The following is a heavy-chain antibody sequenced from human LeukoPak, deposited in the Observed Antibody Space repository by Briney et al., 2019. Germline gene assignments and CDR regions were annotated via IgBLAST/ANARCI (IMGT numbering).Heavy chain of an antibody. Sequence: GGSLRLSCAASGFTFSSYSMNWVRQAPGEGLEWVSFISSSSSYIYYADSVKGRFTISRDNAKNSLYLEMNSLRAEDTAVYYFARDPTYSGYDWFFDNWGQGTLVTVSS. D-gene: IGHD5-12*01. CDR1: GFTFSSYS. CDR3: ARDPTYSGYDWFFDN. J-gene: IGHJ4*02. CDR2: ISSSSSYI. V-gene: IGHV3-21*01.